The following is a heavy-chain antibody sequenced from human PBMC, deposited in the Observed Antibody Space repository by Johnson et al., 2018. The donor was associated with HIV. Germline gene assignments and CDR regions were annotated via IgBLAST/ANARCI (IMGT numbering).Heavy chain of an antibody. CDR1: GFTFSSYG. Sequence: QVQLVESGGGVVQPGRSLRLSCAASGFTFSSYGMHWVRQAPGKGLEWVAVIWFDGSIKYYADSVKGRFTISRDNSKNTLYLQMNSLRAEDTAVYYCAKEERAFDIWGQGTMVTVSS. CDR2: IWFDGSIK. V-gene: IGHV3-33*06. CDR3: AKEERAFDI. J-gene: IGHJ3*02.